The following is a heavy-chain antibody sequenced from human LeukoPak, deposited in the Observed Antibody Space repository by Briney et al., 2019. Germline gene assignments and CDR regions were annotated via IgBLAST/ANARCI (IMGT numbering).Heavy chain of an antibody. J-gene: IGHJ4*02. CDR3: ANERGVDIVAIGLDDY. Sequence: GGSLRLSCAASGFTFSSYSMNWVRQAPGKGLEWVSSISSSSSYIYYADSVKGRFTISRDNAKNSLYLQMNSLRAEDTAVYYCANERGVDIVAIGLDDYWGQGTLVTVSS. D-gene: IGHD5-12*01. V-gene: IGHV3-21*04. CDR2: ISSSSSYI. CDR1: GFTFSSYS.